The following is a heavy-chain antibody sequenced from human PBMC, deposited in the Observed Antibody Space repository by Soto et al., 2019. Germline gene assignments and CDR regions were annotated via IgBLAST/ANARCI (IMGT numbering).Heavy chain of an antibody. J-gene: IGHJ4*02. Sequence: KVSCKASGGTFSSYAISWVRQAPGQGLEWMGGIIPIFGTANYAQKFQGRVTITADESTSTAYMELSSLRSEDTAVYYCARGGIVVVPAAIRKYYFDYWGQGTLVTVSS. CDR1: GGTFSSYA. CDR2: IIPIFGTA. CDR3: ARGGIVVVPAAIRKYYFDY. D-gene: IGHD2-2*01. V-gene: IGHV1-69*01.